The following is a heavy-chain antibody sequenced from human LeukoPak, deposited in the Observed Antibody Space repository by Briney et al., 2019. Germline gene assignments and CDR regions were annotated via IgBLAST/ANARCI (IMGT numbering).Heavy chain of an antibody. Sequence: SETLSLTCTVSGYSISNGYYWGWIRPPPGKTREFIGSVYHGGDSYYKASLKRRVTISLDPPKNQFSLRLASVTPADPAVHYCASPYSGSSLYGGQGSLVTVSS. CDR3: ASPYSGSSLY. CDR1: GYSISNGYY. D-gene: IGHD1-26*01. CDR2: VYHGGDS. J-gene: IGHJ4*02. V-gene: IGHV4-38-2*02.